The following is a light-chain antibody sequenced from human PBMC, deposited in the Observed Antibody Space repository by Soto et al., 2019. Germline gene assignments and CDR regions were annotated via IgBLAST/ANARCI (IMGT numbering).Light chain of an antibody. Sequence: EIVMTQSPATLSVSTGERATLSCRASQRVSRNLAWYQQKPGQAPRLLIYDASTRATGIPDRFSGSGSETEFTLTISSLQSEDYAIYYCQQYNNWPLWTFGQGTKVHIK. V-gene: IGKV3-15*01. CDR3: QQYNNWPLWT. CDR1: QRVSRN. J-gene: IGKJ1*01. CDR2: DAS.